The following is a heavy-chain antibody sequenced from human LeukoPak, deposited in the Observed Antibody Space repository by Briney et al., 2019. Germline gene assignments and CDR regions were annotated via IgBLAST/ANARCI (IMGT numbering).Heavy chain of an antibody. CDR2: ISGSGDNT. CDR3: ARGAVGAHFDY. Sequence: GGTLRLSCAASGFTFSSHGMSWVRQAPGKGLEWVSTISGSGDNTYYADSVKGRFTISRDNAKNTLYLQMNSLRAEDTAIYYCARGAVGAHFDYWGQGNLVIVSS. V-gene: IGHV3-23*01. CDR1: GFTFSSHG. D-gene: IGHD1-26*01. J-gene: IGHJ4*02.